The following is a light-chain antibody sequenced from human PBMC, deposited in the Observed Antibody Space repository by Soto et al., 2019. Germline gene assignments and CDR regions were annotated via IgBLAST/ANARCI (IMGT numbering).Light chain of an antibody. CDR1: QSVSTR. Sequence: IQMTQSPSSLSASVGDRVTIICRASQSVSTRLAWYQQKPGKAPKLLISAASSLQSGVPSRFSGSGSGTDFTLTISSLQPEDFATYYCQQSYSTLTFGPGTKVDIK. J-gene: IGKJ3*01. CDR3: QQSYSTLT. CDR2: AAS. V-gene: IGKV1-39*01.